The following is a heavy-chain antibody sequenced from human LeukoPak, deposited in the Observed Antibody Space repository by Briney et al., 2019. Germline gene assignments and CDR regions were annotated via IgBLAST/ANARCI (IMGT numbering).Heavy chain of an antibody. J-gene: IGHJ4*02. D-gene: IGHD3-9*01. CDR1: GFTFSNYA. CDR2: IVGSGGST. CDR3: AKWGDYDILTGYYDSDY. V-gene: IGHV3-23*01. Sequence: GGSLRLSCAASGFTFSNYAMSWVRQAPGKGPEWVSAIVGSGGSTYYADSVKGRFTISRDNPKNTLYLQMNSLRAEDTAVYYCAKWGDYDILTGYYDSDYWGQGTLVTVSS.